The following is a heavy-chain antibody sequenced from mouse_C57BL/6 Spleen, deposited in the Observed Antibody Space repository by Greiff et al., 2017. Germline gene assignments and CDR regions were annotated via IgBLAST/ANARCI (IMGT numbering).Heavy chain of an antibody. V-gene: IGHV1-80*01. CDR1: GYAFSSYW. J-gene: IGHJ4*01. Sequence: QVQLQQSGAELVKPGASVKISCKASGYAFSSYWMNWVKQRPGKGLEWIGQIYPGDGDTNYNGKFKGKATLTADKSSSAAYMQLSSLTSEDSAVYFCAREGLGFYYAMDYWGQGTSVTVSS. CDR3: AREGLGFYYAMDY. CDR2: IYPGDGDT.